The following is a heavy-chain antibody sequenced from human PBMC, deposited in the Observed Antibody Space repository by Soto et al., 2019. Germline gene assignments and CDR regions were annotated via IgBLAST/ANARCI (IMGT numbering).Heavy chain of an antibody. CDR1: VGSISSYY. CDR3: ARPVGGSCYLCGFDI. CDR2: IYYSGST. Sequence: QVQLQESGPGLVKPSETLSLTCTVSVGSISSYYWSWIRQPPGKGLEWIGYIYYSGSTNYNPSLKSRVTISVDTSKNQFSLKLSSVTAADTAVHYCARPVGGSCYLCGFDIWGQGTMVTVSS. D-gene: IGHD2-15*01. J-gene: IGHJ3*02. V-gene: IGHV4-59*01.